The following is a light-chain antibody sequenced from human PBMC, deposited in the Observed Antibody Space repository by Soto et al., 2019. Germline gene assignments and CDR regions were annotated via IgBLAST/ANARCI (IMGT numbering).Light chain of an antibody. CDR1: QGISIY. CDR3: QQSYSAPRT. V-gene: IGKV1-39*01. Sequence: EIQMTQSPSSLSASVEDRVTITCRASQGISIYLSWYQQKPGKAPKLLIYGASNLQSGVPLRFSGSGSETSFTLTISSLQPEDFATYYCQQSYSAPRTFGQGTKVDIK. CDR2: GAS. J-gene: IGKJ2*01.